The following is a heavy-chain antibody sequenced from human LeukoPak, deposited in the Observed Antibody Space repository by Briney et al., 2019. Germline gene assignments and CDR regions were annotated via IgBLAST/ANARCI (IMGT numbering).Heavy chain of an antibody. D-gene: IGHD3-22*01. J-gene: IGHJ4*02. V-gene: IGHV4-59*08. CDR1: GGSISSYY. CDR3: ARQYYYDSSGYYFDY. Sequence: SETLSLTCTVSGGSISSYYWTWIRQPPGKGLEWIGYIYYSGSTNYNPSLKSRVTISVDTSKNQFSLKLSSVTAADTAVYYCARQYYYDSSGYYFDYWGQGTLVTVSS. CDR2: IYYSGST.